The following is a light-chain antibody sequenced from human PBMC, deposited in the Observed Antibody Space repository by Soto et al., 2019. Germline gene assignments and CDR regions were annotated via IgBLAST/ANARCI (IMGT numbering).Light chain of an antibody. CDR1: QSVTGH. CDR2: DTS. V-gene: IGKV3-15*01. Sequence: EVVMTQSQSTLSVSPGERATLSCRASQSVTGHLAWYQQKPGQAPRLLIYDTSTRATGIPARFSGSGSGTEFTLTISSLQSEDSALYYCQQYKNWPTFGGGTKVDIK. J-gene: IGKJ4*01. CDR3: QQYKNWPT.